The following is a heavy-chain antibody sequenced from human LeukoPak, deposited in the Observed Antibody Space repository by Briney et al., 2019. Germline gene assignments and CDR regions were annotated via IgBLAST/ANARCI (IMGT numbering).Heavy chain of an antibody. Sequence: GGSLRLSCVVSGFTFSSYGMHWLRQAPGKGLEWEAVIWYDGSKMFYGDSVKGRFSVSRDDSKNTLYLQMSSLRAEDTAVYYCTRDGGSGIDYWGQGTLVTVSS. V-gene: IGHV3-33*01. D-gene: IGHD3-16*01. CDR2: IWYDGSKM. CDR1: GFTFSSYG. J-gene: IGHJ4*02. CDR3: TRDGGSGIDY.